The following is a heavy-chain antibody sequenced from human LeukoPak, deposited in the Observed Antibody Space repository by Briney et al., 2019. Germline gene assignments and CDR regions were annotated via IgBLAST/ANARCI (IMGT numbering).Heavy chain of an antibody. Sequence: GGSLRLSCAASGFTVSSNYMSWVRQAPGKGLEWVSVIFSGGSTYYADSVKGRFTISRDNSKNTLYLQMNSLRAEDTAVYYCARLGGYSSSWYAEWGQGTLVTVSS. D-gene: IGHD6-13*01. V-gene: IGHV3-53*01. CDR3: ARLGGYSSSWYAE. CDR1: GFTVSSNY. CDR2: IFSGGST. J-gene: IGHJ4*02.